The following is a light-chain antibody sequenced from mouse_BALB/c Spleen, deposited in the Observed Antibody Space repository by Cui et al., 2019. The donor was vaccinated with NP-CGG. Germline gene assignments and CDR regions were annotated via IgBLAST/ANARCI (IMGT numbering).Light chain of an antibody. CDR1: TGAVTTSNY. V-gene: IGLV1*01. CDR3: ALWYSNHWV. Sequence: QAVVTQESALTTSPGETVTLTCRSSTGAVTTSNYANWVQEKPDHLFTGLIGGTNKRAPDVPARFSSSLIGDKAALTITGAQSEDESIYFCALWYSNHWVFGGGTKLTVL. CDR2: GTN. J-gene: IGLJ1*01.